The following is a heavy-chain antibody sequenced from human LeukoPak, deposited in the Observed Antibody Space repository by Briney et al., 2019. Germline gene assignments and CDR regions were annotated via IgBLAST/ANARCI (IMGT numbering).Heavy chain of an antibody. CDR2: INSDGTTT. V-gene: IGHV3-74*01. J-gene: IGHJ4*02. D-gene: IGHD1-1*01. Sequence: GGSLRLSCAASGFTFRTYWMHWVRQVPGKGLEWVSRINSDGTTTDNADSVKGRFTISRDNAKNTLYLQMSSLRAEDTAVYYCAREYIISRYLDYWGQGTLVTVSS. CDR1: GFTFRTYW. CDR3: AREYIISRYLDY.